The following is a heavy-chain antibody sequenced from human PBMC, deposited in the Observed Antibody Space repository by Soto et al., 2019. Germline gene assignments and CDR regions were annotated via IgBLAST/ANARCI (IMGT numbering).Heavy chain of an antibody. Sequence: EVQLVESGGGLVQPGRSPRLSCAASGFTFDDYAMHWVRQAPGKGLEWVSGISWNSGSIGYADSVKGRFTISRDNAKNSLYLQMNSLRAEDTALYYCAKDFGSSKPPPDAFDIWGQGTMVTVSS. J-gene: IGHJ3*02. CDR3: AKDFGSSKPPPDAFDI. V-gene: IGHV3-9*01. CDR1: GFTFDDYA. D-gene: IGHD6-13*01. CDR2: ISWNSGSI.